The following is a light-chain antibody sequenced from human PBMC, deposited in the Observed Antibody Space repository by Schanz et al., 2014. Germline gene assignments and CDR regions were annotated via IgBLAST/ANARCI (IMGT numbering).Light chain of an antibody. CDR2: DVG. Sequence: QSALTQPASVSGSPGQSITISCTGTSSDVGGYNYVSWYRQDPGKAPKLLIYDVGNRPSGVPDRFSGSKSGNTASLTISGLQAEDEADYYCCSYAGTSTTVPFGGGTKLTVL. CDR1: SSDVGGYNY. J-gene: IGLJ2*01. V-gene: IGLV2-14*03. CDR3: CSYAGTSTTVP.